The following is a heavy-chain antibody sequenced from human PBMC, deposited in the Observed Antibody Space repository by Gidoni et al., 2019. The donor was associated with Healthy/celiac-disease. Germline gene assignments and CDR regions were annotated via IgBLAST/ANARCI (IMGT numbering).Heavy chain of an antibody. D-gene: IGHD3-22*01. Sequence: EVQLLASGGGLSQPGGSLTLSCAASGFTFSSYAMSWVRQGPGKGLEWVSAMSGRGGSTYYADSVKGRFTISRDNSKNTLYLQMNSLRAEDTAVYYCAKDPRQLYYYDSSGYYSDLDYWGQGTLVTVSS. CDR1: GFTFSSYA. CDR2: MSGRGGST. V-gene: IGHV3-23*01. CDR3: AKDPRQLYYYDSSGYYSDLDY. J-gene: IGHJ4*02.